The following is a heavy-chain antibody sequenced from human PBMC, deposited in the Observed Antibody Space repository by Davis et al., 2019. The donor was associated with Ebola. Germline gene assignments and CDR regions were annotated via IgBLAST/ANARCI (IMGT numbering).Heavy chain of an antibody. Sequence: SVKVSCKASGYTFSTYGITWVRQAPGQGLEWMGSVSGVLGYAIYAHEVQGRVTITADKSTSTAYMELSSLRSEDTAVYYCARDIGYCSSTSCYYYYGMDVWGQGTTVTVSS. CDR1: GYTFSTYG. CDR3: ARDIGYCSSTSCYYYYGMDV. CDR2: VSGVLGYA. J-gene: IGHJ6*02. D-gene: IGHD2-2*01. V-gene: IGHV1-69*10.